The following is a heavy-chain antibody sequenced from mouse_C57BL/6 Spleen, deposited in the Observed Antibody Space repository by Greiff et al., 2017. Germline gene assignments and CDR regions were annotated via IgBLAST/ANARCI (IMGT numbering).Heavy chain of an antibody. CDR1: GYTFTSYW. J-gene: IGHJ2*01. V-gene: IGHV1-55*01. Sequence: QVHVKQPGAELVKPGASVKMSCKASGYTFTSYWITWVKQRPGQGLEWIGDIYPGSGSTNYNEKFKSKATLTVDTSSSTAYMQLSSLTSEDSAVYYCARSPFDYWGQGTTLTVSS. CDR2: IYPGSGST. CDR3: ARSPFDY.